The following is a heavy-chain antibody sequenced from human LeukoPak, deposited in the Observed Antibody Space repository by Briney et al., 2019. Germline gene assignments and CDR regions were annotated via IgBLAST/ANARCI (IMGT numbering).Heavy chain of an antibody. CDR2: INPSGGST. D-gene: IGHD2-15*01. CDR3: ARDLPYCSGGSCYHQNYFDY. Sequence: ASVKVSCKASGYTFTGYYMHWVRQAPGQGLEWMGIINPSGGSTSYAQKFQGRVTMTRDMSTSTVYMELSSQRSEDTAVYYCARDLPYCSGGSCYHQNYFDYWGQGTLVTVSS. V-gene: IGHV1-46*01. J-gene: IGHJ4*02. CDR1: GYTFTGYY.